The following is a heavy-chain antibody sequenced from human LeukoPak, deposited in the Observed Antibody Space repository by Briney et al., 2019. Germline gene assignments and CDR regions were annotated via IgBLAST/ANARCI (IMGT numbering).Heavy chain of an antibody. CDR2: IYYSGST. CDR3: AREGTIVVVTATLPGGSFDI. D-gene: IGHD2-21*02. J-gene: IGHJ3*02. Sequence: SETLSLTCTVSGGSISSSSYYWGRIRQPPGKGLEWIGSIYYSGSTYYNPSLKSRVTISVDTSKNQFSLKLSSVTAADTAVYYCAREGTIVVVTATLPGGSFDIWGQGTMVTVSS. CDR1: GGSISSSSYY. V-gene: IGHV4-39*07.